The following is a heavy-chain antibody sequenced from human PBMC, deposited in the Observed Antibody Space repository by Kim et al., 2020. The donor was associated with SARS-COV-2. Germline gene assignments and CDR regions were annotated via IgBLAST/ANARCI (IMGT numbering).Heavy chain of an antibody. V-gene: IGHV3-7*04. Sequence: IKQDGSEKYYVDSVKGRFTISRDNAKNSLYLQMNSLRAEDTAVYYCARSLYWGQGTLVTVSS. J-gene: IGHJ4*02. CDR3: ARSLY. CDR2: IKQDGSEK.